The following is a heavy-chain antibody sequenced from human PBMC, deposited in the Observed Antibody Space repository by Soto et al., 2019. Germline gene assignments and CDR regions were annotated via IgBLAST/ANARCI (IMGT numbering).Heavy chain of an antibody. D-gene: IGHD6-19*01. CDR1: GYTFTSYA. CDR3: ARAVAGYSFAWFDP. J-gene: IGHJ5*02. V-gene: IGHV1-3*01. CDR2: INAGNGNT. Sequence: QVQLVQSGAEVKKPGASVKVSCKASGYTFTSYAMHWVRQAPGQRLEWMGWINAGNGNTKYSQKFQGRVTITRDTSESTAYMELSSLRSEDTAVYYCARAVAGYSFAWFDPWGQGTLVTVSS.